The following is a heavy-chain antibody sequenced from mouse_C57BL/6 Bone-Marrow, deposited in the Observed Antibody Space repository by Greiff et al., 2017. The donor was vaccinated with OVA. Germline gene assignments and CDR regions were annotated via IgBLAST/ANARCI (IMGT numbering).Heavy chain of an antibody. CDR2: INPSNGGT. D-gene: IGHD3-2*02. Sequence: QVQLQQPGTELVKPGASVKLSCKASGYTFTSYWMHWVKQMPGQGLEWIGNINPSNGGTNYNEKFKSKATLTVDKSSSTAYMQLSSLTSEDSAVYDCARKRLTSGYDYFDYWGQGTTLTVSS. CDR3: ARKRLTSGYDYFDY. CDR1: GYTFTSYW. V-gene: IGHV1-53*01. J-gene: IGHJ2*01.